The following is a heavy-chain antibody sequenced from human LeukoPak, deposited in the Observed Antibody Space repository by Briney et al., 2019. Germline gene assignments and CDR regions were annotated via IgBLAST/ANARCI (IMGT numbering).Heavy chain of an antibody. CDR2: ISGSGGRT. CDR3: VVVSYCAVDCYDY. CDR1: GFTFTNYA. J-gene: IGHJ4*02. Sequence: PGGSLRLSCAASGFTFTNYAMSWVRQAPGKGLEWVSAISGSGGRTYYADSVRGRFTISRDSSKSTVYVQMSSLRAEDTAVYFCVVVSYCAVDCYDYWGQGTLVTVSS. V-gene: IGHV3-23*01. D-gene: IGHD2-21*01.